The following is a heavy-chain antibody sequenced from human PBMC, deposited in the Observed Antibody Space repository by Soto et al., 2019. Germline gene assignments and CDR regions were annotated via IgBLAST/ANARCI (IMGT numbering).Heavy chain of an antibody. D-gene: IGHD6-19*01. Sequence: VQLVESGGGVVQPGRSLRLSCAASGFTFSDYTMHWVRQAPGKGLEWVAVVSHDGRNTHYADSVKGRFTISRDSSKKTVSLGMTSLRAEDTAVYYCAKGGRQWLVTSYFNYWGQGALVTVSS. CDR2: VSHDGRNT. CDR3: AKGGRQWLVTSYFNY. V-gene: IGHV3-30*18. CDR1: GFTFSDYT. J-gene: IGHJ4*02.